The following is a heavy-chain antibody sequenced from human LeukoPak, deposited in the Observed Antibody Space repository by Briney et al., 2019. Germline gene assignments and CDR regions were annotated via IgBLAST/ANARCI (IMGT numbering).Heavy chain of an antibody. D-gene: IGHD1-26*01. Sequence: TPSETLSLTCTVSGGSISSYYWSWIRQPPGKGLEWIGDIYSSGSTNYDPSLKSRVTISIDTSKNQFSLKLSSVTAADTAVYYCARVWGYLEYWGQGTLVTVSS. J-gene: IGHJ4*02. V-gene: IGHV4-59*01. CDR3: ARVWGYLEY. CDR2: IYSSGST. CDR1: GGSISSYY.